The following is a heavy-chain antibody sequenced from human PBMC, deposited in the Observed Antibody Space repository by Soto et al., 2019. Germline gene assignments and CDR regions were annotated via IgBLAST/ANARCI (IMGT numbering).Heavy chain of an antibody. J-gene: IGHJ6*02. V-gene: IGHV3-53*01. Sequence: GGSLRLSCAVSGFTVSSNYMGWVRQAPGKGLEWVSILYRGGSTFYADSVKGRFTISRDNSLNTLYLQMNSLRAEDTAVYYCARPYDSTFPSAMDVWGQGTTVTVSS. D-gene: IGHD3-16*01. CDR2: LYRGGST. CDR1: GFTVSSNY. CDR3: ARPYDSTFPSAMDV.